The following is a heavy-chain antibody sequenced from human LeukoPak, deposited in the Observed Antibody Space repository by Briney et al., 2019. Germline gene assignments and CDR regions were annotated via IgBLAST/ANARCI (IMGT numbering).Heavy chain of an antibody. J-gene: IGHJ6*03. Sequence: ASVKVSCKASGYTFTGYYMHWVRQAPGQGLEWMGWINPNSGGTNYAQKFQGRVTMTRDTSISTAYMELSRLRSDDTAVYYCARGDYSNYAVYYYYMDVWGKGTTVTVSS. CDR3: ARGDYSNYAVYYYYMDV. D-gene: IGHD4-11*01. CDR2: INPNSGGT. V-gene: IGHV1-2*02. CDR1: GYTFTGYY.